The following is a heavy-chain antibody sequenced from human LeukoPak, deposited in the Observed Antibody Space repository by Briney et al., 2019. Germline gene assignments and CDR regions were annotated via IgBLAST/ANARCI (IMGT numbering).Heavy chain of an antibody. D-gene: IGHD2-21*01. V-gene: IGHV1-69*04. J-gene: IGHJ4*02. CDR2: IIPILGIA. CDR3: ARAGDDSISPVY. CDR1: GGTFSSYA. Sequence: SVKVSCKASGGTFSSYAITWVRQAPGQGLEWMGRIIPILGIANYAQKFQGRVTITADKSTSTAYMELSSLRSEDTAVYYCARAGDDSISPVYWGQGTLVTVSS.